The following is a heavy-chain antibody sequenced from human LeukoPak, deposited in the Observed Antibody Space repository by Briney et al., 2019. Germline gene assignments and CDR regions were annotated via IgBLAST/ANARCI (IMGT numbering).Heavy chain of an antibody. CDR2: IRYDVGDK. CDR1: GFTFKNYD. Sequence: GGSLRLSCAASGFTFKNYDMHWVRQTPGKGLEWVAIIRYDVGDKYYVDSVKGRLTISRDNSRNTLYLQMNSVTTEHTAVYYFAKNSDGVIYADAFELWGQGTMVRVYS. CDR3: AKNSDGVIYADAFEL. V-gene: IGHV3-30*02. J-gene: IGHJ3*01. D-gene: IGHD5-24*01.